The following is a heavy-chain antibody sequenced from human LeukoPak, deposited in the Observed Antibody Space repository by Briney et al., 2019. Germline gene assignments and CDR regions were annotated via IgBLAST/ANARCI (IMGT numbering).Heavy chain of an antibody. CDR3: ARETYDSLDAFDI. D-gene: IGHD3-3*01. CDR2: IYTSGST. Sequence: SQTLSLTCTVSGGSISSGSYYWRWIRQPAGKGLEWIGRIYTSGSTNYNPSLKSRVTISVDTSKNQFSLKLSSVTAADTAVYYCARETYDSLDAFDIWGQGTMVTVSS. J-gene: IGHJ3*02. CDR1: GGSISSGSYY. V-gene: IGHV4-61*02.